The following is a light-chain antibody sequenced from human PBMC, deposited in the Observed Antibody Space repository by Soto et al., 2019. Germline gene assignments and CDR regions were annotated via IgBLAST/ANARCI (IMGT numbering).Light chain of an antibody. CDR3: QKYGGSPLLT. CDR2: GAS. J-gene: IGKJ4*01. CDR1: QSVSGNY. V-gene: IGKV3-20*01. Sequence: ELVLTQSPGTLSLSPGERATLSCRASQSVSGNYLAWYQQKFGQAPRLLIYGASSRATGIPDRFSGSGSGPDFTLTISRVETEDFAVYYRQKYGGSPLLTFGGGTRVEIK.